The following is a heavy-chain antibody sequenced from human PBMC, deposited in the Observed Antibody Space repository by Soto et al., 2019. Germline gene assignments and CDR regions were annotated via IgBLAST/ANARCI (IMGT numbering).Heavy chain of an antibody. J-gene: IGHJ4*02. CDR2: ISGYNGNT. CDR3: AREAHSTISFPTSYFDS. V-gene: IGHV1-18*04. Sequence: GPDVMKPVASVKVSCEASGYTFVAYGISWVRQAPGQGLEWMGWISGYNGNTNYAQKFQGRVAMTIDTSTRTAYMELWSLGPDDTAMYYCAREAHSTISFPTSYFDSWGQGTLVTVSS. CDR1: GYTFVAYG. D-gene: IGHD2-2*01.